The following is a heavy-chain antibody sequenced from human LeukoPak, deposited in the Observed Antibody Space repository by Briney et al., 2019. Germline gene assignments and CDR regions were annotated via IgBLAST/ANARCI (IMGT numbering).Heavy chain of an antibody. D-gene: IGHD3-16*01. Sequence: TSETLSLTCAVYGGSFSGYYWSWIRQPPGKGLEWIGEINHSGSTNYNPPLKSRVTISVDASKNQFSLKLSSVTAADTAVYYCARTRSDYVWGSYERTFDYWGQGTLVTVSS. CDR3: ARTRSDYVWGSYERTFDY. V-gene: IGHV4-34*01. CDR2: INHSGST. J-gene: IGHJ4*02. CDR1: GGSFSGYY.